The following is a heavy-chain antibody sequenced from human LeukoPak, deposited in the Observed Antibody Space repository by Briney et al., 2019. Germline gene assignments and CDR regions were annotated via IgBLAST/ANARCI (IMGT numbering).Heavy chain of an antibody. Sequence: SETLSLTCTVSGGSISSYYWSWIRQPPGKGLEWIGYIYYSGSTNYNPSLKSRVTISVDTSKNQFSLKLSSVTAADTAAYYCARGLRQLDFDYWGQGTLVTVSS. J-gene: IGHJ4*02. CDR2: IYYSGST. CDR1: GGSISSYY. V-gene: IGHV4-59*01. CDR3: ARGLRQLDFDY. D-gene: IGHD6-6*01.